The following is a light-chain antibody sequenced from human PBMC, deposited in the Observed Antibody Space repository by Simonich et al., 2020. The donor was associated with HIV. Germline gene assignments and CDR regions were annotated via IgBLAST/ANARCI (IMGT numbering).Light chain of an antibody. CDR2: DFS. V-gene: IGLV2-14*03. CDR1: TRDMCGYNY. CDR3: SSHTSSSSVI. Sequence: HSALPQPASVSGSPGQSIPISCTGSTRDMCGYNYVSWYKHHPGKAPKLVIYDFSKRPSGVSNRFSGSKSGNTASLTISGLQDEDEADYYCSSHTSSSSVIFGGGTKLTVV. J-gene: IGLJ2*01.